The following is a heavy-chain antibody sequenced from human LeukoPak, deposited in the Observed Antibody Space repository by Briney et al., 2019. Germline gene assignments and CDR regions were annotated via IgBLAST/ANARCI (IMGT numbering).Heavy chain of an antibody. J-gene: IGHJ3*01. CDR3: ARGVISTDAFDV. CDR1: GDPISSYY. CDR2: IYYSGST. V-gene: IGHV4-59*01. D-gene: IGHD3-3*02. Sequence: SETLSLTCIVSGDPISSYYWSWIRQPRGKGLEWIGYIYYSGSTIYNPSLESRVTMSLDTSKNQFSLKLRSVTAADTAVYYCARGVISTDAFDVWGQGTMVTVSS.